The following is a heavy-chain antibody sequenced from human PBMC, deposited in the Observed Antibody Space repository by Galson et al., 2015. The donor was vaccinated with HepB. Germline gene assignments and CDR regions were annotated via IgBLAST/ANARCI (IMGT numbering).Heavy chain of an antibody. CDR1: GYTFTSYG. Sequence: SVKVSCKASGYTFTSYGISWVRQAPGQGLEWMGWINTNTGNPTYAQGFTGRFVFSLDTSVSTAYLQISSLKAEDTAVYYCARVLRDDYIWGSYRYTEYNWFDPWGQGTLVTVSS. D-gene: IGHD3-16*02. J-gene: IGHJ5*02. CDR2: INTNTGNP. V-gene: IGHV7-4-1*02. CDR3: ARVLRDDYIWGSYRYTEYNWFDP.